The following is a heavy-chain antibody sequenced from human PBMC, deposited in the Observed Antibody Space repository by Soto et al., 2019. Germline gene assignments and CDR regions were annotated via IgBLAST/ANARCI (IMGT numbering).Heavy chain of an antibody. CDR1: GDPLRYGGYY. D-gene: IGHD1-26*01. Sequence: QVQLQESGPGLVEPSQTLSLVCSVSGDPLRYGGYYWSWVRQSPGKALEWIGFVYHTGATYYPPSLESRVPMAVDMSKNEFSLKLTSVTAADTATYYCAREGHSSWEWLDPWGQGILVTVAS. V-gene: IGHV4-31*03. CDR3: AREGHSSWEWLDP. CDR2: VYHTGAT. J-gene: IGHJ5*02.